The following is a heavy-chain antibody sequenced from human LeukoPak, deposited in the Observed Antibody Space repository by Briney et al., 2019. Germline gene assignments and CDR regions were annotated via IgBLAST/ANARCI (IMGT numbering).Heavy chain of an antibody. CDR1: GGSISSSRYY. CDR2: IYYSGST. V-gene: IGHV4-61*01. J-gene: IGHJ3*02. Sequence: SETLSLTCTVSGGSISSSRYYWGWIRQPPGKGLEYIGYIYYSGSTNYNPSLKSRVTMSLDTSKNQFSLKLSSVTAADTAVYYCAREEVPHGFDIWGQGTMVTVSS. CDR3: AREEVPHGFDI.